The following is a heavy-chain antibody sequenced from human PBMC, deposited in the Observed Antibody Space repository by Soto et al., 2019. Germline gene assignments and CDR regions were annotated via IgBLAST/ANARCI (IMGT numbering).Heavy chain of an antibody. CDR3: AKDTLYGGNYYYYYMDV. CDR1: GFTFDEYA. V-gene: IGHV3-9*01. D-gene: IGHD4-17*01. Sequence: EVQLVESGGGLVQPGGSLRLSCAVSGFTFDEYAMHWVRQAPGKGLEWVSGISWNSGSVSYANSVKGRFTISRDNAKNSLYLQMNSLRAEDTALYYCAKDTLYGGNYYYYYMDVWGKGTAVTVSS. CDR2: ISWNSGSV. J-gene: IGHJ6*03.